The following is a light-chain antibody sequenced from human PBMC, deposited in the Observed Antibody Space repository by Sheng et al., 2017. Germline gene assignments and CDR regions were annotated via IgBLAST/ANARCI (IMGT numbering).Light chain of an antibody. Sequence: ELVLTQSPGTLSLSPGERATLSCRATQTITNNYLAWYQHKPGQAPRVLIYDASNRATGIPARFSGSGSGTDFTLTISSLEPEDFAVYYCQQYGSSPSITFGQGTRLEIK. CDR3: QQYGSSPSIT. CDR1: QTITNNY. J-gene: IGKJ5*01. V-gene: IGKV3-20*01. CDR2: DAS.